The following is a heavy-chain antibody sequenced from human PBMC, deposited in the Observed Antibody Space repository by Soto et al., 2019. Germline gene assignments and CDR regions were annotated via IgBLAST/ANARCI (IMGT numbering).Heavy chain of an antibody. D-gene: IGHD1-1*01. Sequence: QVQLVQSGAEVKKHGASVKVTCKVSGHTLSELSMHWVRQAPGKGLEWMGGFDPEDGETISEQEFQGRVTMNEDTSTDSTYMELSSVRSDVTAVYYCAAVGTSWLHSPFDYWGQGTLVTISS. V-gene: IGHV1-24*01. J-gene: IGHJ4*02. CDR1: GHTLSELS. CDR3: AAVGTSWLHSPFDY. CDR2: FDPEDGET.